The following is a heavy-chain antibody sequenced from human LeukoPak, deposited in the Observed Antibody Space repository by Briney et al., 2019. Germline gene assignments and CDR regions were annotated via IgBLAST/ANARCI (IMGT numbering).Heavy chain of an antibody. D-gene: IGHD3-10*01. V-gene: IGHV4-31*03. Sequence: SSETLSLTCTVSGGSISSSGYYWTWIRQHPGKGLEWLGYIFYSGSTYYNPSLKGRFTISLDTSKNQLSLKLSSVTAADTAVYYCARGTYYSSSGSYYNLDQWGQGTLVTVSS. CDR3: ARGTYYSSSGSYYNLDQ. J-gene: IGHJ4*02. CDR2: IFYSGST. CDR1: GGSISSSGYY.